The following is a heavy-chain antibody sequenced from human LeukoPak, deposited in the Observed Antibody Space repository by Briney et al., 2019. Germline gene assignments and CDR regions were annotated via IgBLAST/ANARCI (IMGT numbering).Heavy chain of an antibody. CDR1: GGTFSSYA. CDR3: ARDQRDNWNGEEFDP. J-gene: IGHJ5*02. Sequence: SVKVSCKASGGTFSSYAISWVRQAPGQGLEWMGRIIPILGIANYTQKFQGRVTITADKSTSTAYMELSSLRSEDTAVYYCARDQRDNWNGEEFDPWGQGTLVTVSS. CDR2: IIPILGIA. D-gene: IGHD1-1*01. V-gene: IGHV1-69*04.